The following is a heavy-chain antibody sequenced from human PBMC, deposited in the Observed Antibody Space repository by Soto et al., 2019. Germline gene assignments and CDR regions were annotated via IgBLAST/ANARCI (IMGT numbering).Heavy chain of an antibody. J-gene: IGHJ6*03. CDR1: GYTFPSYD. Sequence: ASVKVSCKASGYTFPSYDINWVRQATGQGLEWMGWMNPNSGNTGYAQKFQGRVTMTRNTSISTAYMELSSLRSEDTAVYYCARGPPPFWSGYVFSYYYYMDVWGKGTTVTVSS. CDR3: ARGPPPFWSGYVFSYYYYMDV. CDR2: MNPNSGNT. D-gene: IGHD3-3*01. V-gene: IGHV1-8*01.